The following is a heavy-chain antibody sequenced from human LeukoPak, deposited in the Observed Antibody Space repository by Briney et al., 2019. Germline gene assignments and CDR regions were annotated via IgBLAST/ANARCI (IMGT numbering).Heavy chain of an antibody. CDR3: ARSRPYGYNGAWYFDY. CDR1: GFTFSNFW. V-gene: IGHV4-59*01. J-gene: IGHJ4*02. Sequence: GSLRLSCAAAGFTFSNFWMSWIRQPPGKGLEWIGYIYSSGSTNYNPSLKSRVTISVDTSKNQFSLKLSSVTAADTAVYYCARSRPYGYNGAWYFDYWGQGTLVTVSS. D-gene: IGHD5-24*01. CDR2: IYSSGST.